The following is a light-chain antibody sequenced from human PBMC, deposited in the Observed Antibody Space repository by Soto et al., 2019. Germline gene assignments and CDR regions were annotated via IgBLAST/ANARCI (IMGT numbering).Light chain of an antibody. CDR1: SSDIGAYDY. CDR3: SSYAATTYVI. J-gene: IGLJ2*01. CDR2: EVT. V-gene: IGLV2-8*01. Sequence: QSALTQPPSASGSPGQSVTISCTGTSSDIGAYDYVSWYQKHPGKAPKLMIYEVTKRPSGVPDRFSGSKSGKTASLTVSGLQAEDEADYYCSSYAATTYVIFGGGTKVTVL.